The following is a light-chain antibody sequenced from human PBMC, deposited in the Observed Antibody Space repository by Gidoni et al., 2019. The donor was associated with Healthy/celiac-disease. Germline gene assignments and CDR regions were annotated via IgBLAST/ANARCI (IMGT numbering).Light chain of an antibody. CDR3: AAWDDSLGGPWV. CDR1: SPTIGSNY. CDR2: RNT. V-gene: IGLV1-47*01. J-gene: IGLJ3*02. Sequence: QSVLTQPRSAAGTPGQRVTLSCSGTSPTIGSNYVYWDQQLPGTAPKLPIYRNTQRPSGVLARFSGSKSGPSASLAIRGLRSEDEADYYCAAWDDSLGGPWVFGGGTKLTVL.